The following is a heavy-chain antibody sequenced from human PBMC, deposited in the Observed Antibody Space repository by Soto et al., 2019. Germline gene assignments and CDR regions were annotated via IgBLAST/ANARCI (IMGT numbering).Heavy chain of an antibody. V-gene: IGHV1-3*01. D-gene: IGHD2-2*01. CDR2: INAGNGNT. CDR1: GYTFTSYA. J-gene: IGHJ6*02. Sequence: ASVKVSCKASGYTFTSYAMHWVLQAPGQRLEWMGWINAGNGNTKYSQKFQGRVTITRDTSASTAYMELSSLRSEDTAVYYCARELGYCSSTSCYQNYYGMDVWGQGTTVTVSS. CDR3: ARELGYCSSTSCYQNYYGMDV.